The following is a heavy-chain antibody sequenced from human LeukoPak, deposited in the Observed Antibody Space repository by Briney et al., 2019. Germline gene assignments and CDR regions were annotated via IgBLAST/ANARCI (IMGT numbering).Heavy chain of an antibody. CDR3: ARASLGPRSSGWYVSDY. J-gene: IGHJ4*02. D-gene: IGHD6-19*01. Sequence: XXGQGLEXMGWINPNSGGTNYAQKFRGRVTMTRDTSISTAYMELSRLRSDDTAVYYCARASLGPRSSGWYVSDYWGQGTLVTVSS. CDR2: INPNSGGT. V-gene: IGHV1-2*02.